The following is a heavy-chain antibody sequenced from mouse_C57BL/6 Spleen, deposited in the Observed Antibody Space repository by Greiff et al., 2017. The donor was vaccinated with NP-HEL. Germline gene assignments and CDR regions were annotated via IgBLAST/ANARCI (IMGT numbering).Heavy chain of an antibody. CDR2: IRSKSNNYAT. CDR1: GFSFNTYA. Sequence: EVMLVESGGGLVQPKGSLKLSCAASGFSFNTYAMNWVRQAPGKGLEWVARIRSKSNNYATYYADSVKDRFTISRDDSESMLYLQMNNLKTEDTAMYYCVSHYDYGPLAYWGQGTLVTVSA. CDR3: VSHYDYGPLAY. D-gene: IGHD2-4*01. J-gene: IGHJ3*01. V-gene: IGHV10-1*01.